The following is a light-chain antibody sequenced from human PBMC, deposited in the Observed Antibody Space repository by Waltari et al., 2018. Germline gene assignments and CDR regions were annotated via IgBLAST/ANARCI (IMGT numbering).Light chain of an antibody. CDR1: QTITRY. J-gene: IGKJ1*01. CDR3: QQSYTTPRT. V-gene: IGKV1-39*01. Sequence: DIQMTQSPSSLSASVGDRVTITCRANQTITRYLNWYQQKPGKAPRLLIQGASSLQSEVPYRFSGSGSGTDFALTITSLQPEDFATYFCQQSYTTPRTFGQGTTVDIK. CDR2: GAS.